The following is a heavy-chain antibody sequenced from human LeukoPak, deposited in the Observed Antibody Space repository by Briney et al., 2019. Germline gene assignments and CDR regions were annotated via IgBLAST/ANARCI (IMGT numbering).Heavy chain of an antibody. CDR2: IYPGDSDT. CDR1: GYSFTSYW. D-gene: IGHD4-17*01. CDR3: ARHAQDYGDYEYYFDY. J-gene: IGHJ4*02. V-gene: IGHV5-51*01. Sequence: GESLKISCKGSGYSFTSYWIGWVRQMPGKGLEWMGIIYPGDSDTRYSPSFQGQVTISADKSISTAYLQWRSLKASDTVMYYCARHAQDYGDYEYYFDYWGQGTLVTVSS.